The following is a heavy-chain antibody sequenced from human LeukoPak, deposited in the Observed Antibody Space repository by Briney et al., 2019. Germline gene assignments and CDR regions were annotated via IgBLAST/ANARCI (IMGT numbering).Heavy chain of an antibody. CDR2: ISGNSDYI. V-gene: IGHV3-21*06. Sequence: GGSLRLSCAASGFTFSTYAMNWFPQAPGKGLEWVSSISGNSDYIYYAESLKGRFTISRDNAKNLLYLQLNSLREEDTAVYYCAREKRTMAVVHDYWGQGTLVIVSS. D-gene: IGHD2-15*01. CDR1: GFTFSTYA. J-gene: IGHJ4*02. CDR3: AREKRTMAVVHDY.